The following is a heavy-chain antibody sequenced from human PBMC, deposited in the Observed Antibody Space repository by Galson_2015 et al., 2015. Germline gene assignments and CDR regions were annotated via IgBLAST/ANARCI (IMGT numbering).Heavy chain of an antibody. D-gene: IGHD1/OR15-1a*01. CDR2: IRGDGGST. Sequence: SLRLSCAASGFTFDDYAMHWVRQAPGKGLEWVALIRGDGGSTYYADSVRGRFTISRDNSKNSLYLQMNSLRAEDTALYYCAQVWGWRDNNGGSYDAFDISGQGTMITVSS. CDR1: GFTFDDYA. V-gene: IGHV3-43*02. J-gene: IGHJ3*02. CDR3: AQVWGWRDNNGGSYDAFDI.